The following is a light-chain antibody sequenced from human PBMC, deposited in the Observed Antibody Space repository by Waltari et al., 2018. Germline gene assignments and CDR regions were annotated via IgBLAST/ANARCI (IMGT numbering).Light chain of an antibody. CDR3: QQYDNLVFT. J-gene: IGKJ3*01. CDR1: QDTRNY. V-gene: IGKV1-33*01. CDR2: DAS. Sequence: DIQMTQSPSSLSASVGDRVTITWQASQDTRNYLNWYQQKPGKAPKLLIYDASSLETGVPSRFSVNGSGTDFTFTISSLQPEDIATYYCQQYDNLVFTFGPGTKVDIK.